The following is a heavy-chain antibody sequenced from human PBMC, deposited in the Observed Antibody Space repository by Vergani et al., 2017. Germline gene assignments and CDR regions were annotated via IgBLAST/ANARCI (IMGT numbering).Heavy chain of an antibody. J-gene: IGHJ4*02. CDR3: ARVQGEYSSGWHEFELDY. D-gene: IGHD6-19*01. Sequence: QVQLVQSGAEVKKPGASVKVSCKASGYTFTSYYMHWVRQAPGQGLEWMGIINPSGGSTSYAQKFQGRVTMTRDTSTSTVYMELSSLRSEDTAVYYCARVQGEYSSGWHEFELDYWGQGTLVTVSS. CDR1: GYTFTSYY. V-gene: IGHV1-46*03. CDR2: INPSGGST.